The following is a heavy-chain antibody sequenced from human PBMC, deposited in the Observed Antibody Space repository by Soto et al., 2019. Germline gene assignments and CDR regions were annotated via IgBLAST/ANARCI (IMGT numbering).Heavy chain of an antibody. D-gene: IGHD2-2*01. CDR3: ARDRDIVVVPRGPRRSKYDY. CDR1: GYTFTSYG. CDR2: ISAYNGNT. Sequence: QVQLVQSGAEVKKPGASVKVSCKASGYTFTSYGISWVRQAPGQGLECMGWISAYNGNTNYAQKLQGRVTMTTDTSTSTVYMELRSLRADDTAVYYCARDRDIVVVPRGPRRSKYDYWGQGTLVTVSS. J-gene: IGHJ4*02. V-gene: IGHV1-18*01.